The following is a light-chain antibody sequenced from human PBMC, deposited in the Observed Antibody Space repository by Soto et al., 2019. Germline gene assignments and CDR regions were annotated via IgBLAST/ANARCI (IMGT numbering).Light chain of an antibody. CDR1: SGSIASSY. CDR2: GNN. V-gene: IGLV6-57*02. J-gene: IGLJ2*01. CDR3: QSYDTTNRALVV. Sequence: NFMLTQPHSVSESPGKTVTISCTGSSGSIASSYVQWYQQRPGSAPTTVIFGNNQRPSGVPARFSGSIDISSNSASLIISGLKTEDEADYYCQSYDTTNRALVVFGGGTKLTVL.